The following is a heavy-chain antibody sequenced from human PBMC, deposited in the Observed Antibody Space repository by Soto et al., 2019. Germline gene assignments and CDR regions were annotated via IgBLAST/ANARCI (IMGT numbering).Heavy chain of an antibody. Sequence: EVQLLESGGGLLQPGGSLRLSCAASGFTFSSYAMSWVRQATGKGLEWVSTISGSGGSTYYADSLKGRFTISRDNSKNTLFLQMSSQRAEDTAVYYCAKEAVSGWYYFDYWGPGTLVTVSS. D-gene: IGHD6-19*01. CDR2: ISGSGGST. J-gene: IGHJ4*02. V-gene: IGHV3-23*01. CDR1: GFTFSSYA. CDR3: AKEAVSGWYYFDY.